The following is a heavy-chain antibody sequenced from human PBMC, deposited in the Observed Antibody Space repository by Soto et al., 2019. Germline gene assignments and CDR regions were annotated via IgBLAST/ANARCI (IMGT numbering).Heavy chain of an antibody. D-gene: IGHD3-3*01. CDR3: ARNYDCWSGSRYYYYGMDV. CDR1: GYTFTSYD. CDR2: MNPNSGNT. Sequence: ASVKVSCKASGYTFTSYDINWVRQATGQGLEWMGWMNPNSGNTGYAQKFQGRVTMTRNTSISTAYMELSSLRSEDTAVYYCARNYDCWSGSRYYYYGMDVRGQRTKVTVSS. V-gene: IGHV1-8*01. J-gene: IGHJ6*02.